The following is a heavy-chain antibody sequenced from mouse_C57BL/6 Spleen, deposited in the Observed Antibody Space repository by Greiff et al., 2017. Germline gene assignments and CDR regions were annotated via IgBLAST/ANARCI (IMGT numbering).Heavy chain of an antibody. V-gene: IGHV1-18*01. Sequence: VQLKESGPELVKPGASVKIPCKASGYTFTDYNMDWVKQSHGKSLEWIGDINPNNGGTIYNQKFKGKATLTVDKSSSTAYMELRSLTSEDTAVYYCARGAPMGYYGSSPFDYWGQGTTLTVSS. CDR3: ARGAPMGYYGSSPFDY. CDR2: INPNNGGT. J-gene: IGHJ2*01. CDR1: GYTFTDYN. D-gene: IGHD1-1*01.